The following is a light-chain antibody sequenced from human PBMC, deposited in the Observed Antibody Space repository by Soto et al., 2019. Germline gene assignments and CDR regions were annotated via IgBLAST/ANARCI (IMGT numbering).Light chain of an antibody. CDR3: QQDGSSPHT. CDR2: GAS. J-gene: IGKJ2*01. V-gene: IGKV3-20*01. CDR1: QSVSSSY. Sequence: EIVLTQSPGTLSLSPGKRATLSCRASQSVSSSYLAWYQHKPGQAPRHLIYGASSRATGIPDRFSGSGSGTDFTLTISRLEPEDFAVYYCQQDGSSPHTFGQGTKLEIK.